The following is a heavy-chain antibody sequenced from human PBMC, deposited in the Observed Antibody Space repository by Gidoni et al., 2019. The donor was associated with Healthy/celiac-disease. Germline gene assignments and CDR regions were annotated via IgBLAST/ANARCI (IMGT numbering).Heavy chain of an antibody. CDR2: IYTSGST. V-gene: IGHV4-61*02. CDR1: GGSISSGSYD. D-gene: IGHD3-3*01. Sequence: QVQLQESGPGLVKPSQTLSLTCTVSGGSISSGSYDCRWIRQPAGTGLEWIGRIYTSGSTNYNPSLKSRVTISVDTSKNQCSLKLSSVTAADTAVYYCAREKNYDFWSGLARSQYYYGMDVWGQGTTVTVSS. J-gene: IGHJ6*02. CDR3: AREKNYDFWSGLARSQYYYGMDV.